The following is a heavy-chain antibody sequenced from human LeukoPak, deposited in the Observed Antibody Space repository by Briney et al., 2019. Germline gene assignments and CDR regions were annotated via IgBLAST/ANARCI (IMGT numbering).Heavy chain of an antibody. V-gene: IGHV3-33*01. CDR1: GFTFSSYG. CDR3: ARDRAIYGTNWFGDY. J-gene: IGHJ4*02. CDR2: IWYDGTNT. Sequence: GGSLRLSCAASGFTFSSYGMHWVRQAPGKDLEWVAVIWYDGTNTYYADSVKGRFTISRDNSKNTLYLQMNSLRADDTAVYYCARDRAIYGTNWFGDYWGQGTLATVSS. D-gene: IGHD3-10*01.